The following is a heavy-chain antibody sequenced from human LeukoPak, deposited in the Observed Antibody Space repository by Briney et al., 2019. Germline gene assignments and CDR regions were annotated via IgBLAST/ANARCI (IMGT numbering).Heavy chain of an antibody. CDR2: IHPGDSET. J-gene: IGHJ3*02. CDR3: AGQDYYGSGSYYNVDAFDI. V-gene: IGHV5-51*01. CDR1: GYSFTSYW. D-gene: IGHD3-10*01. Sequence: GESLKISCKVSGYSFTSYWIGWVRQMPGKGLEWVGIIHPGDSETRYSPSFQGQVTISADKSISTAYLQWSSLKASDTAMYYCAGQDYYGSGSYYNVDAFDIWGQGTMVTVSS.